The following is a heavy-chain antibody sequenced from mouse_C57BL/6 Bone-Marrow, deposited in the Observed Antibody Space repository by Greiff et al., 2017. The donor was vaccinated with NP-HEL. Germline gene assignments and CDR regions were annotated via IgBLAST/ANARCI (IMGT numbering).Heavy chain of an antibody. CDR1: GYTFTSYW. J-gene: IGHJ2*01. CDR2: INPSSGYT. D-gene: IGHD2-5*01. V-gene: IGHV1-7*01. CDR3: ARSYYSNYEDFDY. Sequence: QVQLQQSGAELAKPGASVKLSCKASGYTFTSYWMHWVNQRPGQGLEWIGYINPSSGYTKYNQKFKDKATLTADKSSSTAYMQLSSLTYEDSAVYYCARSYYSNYEDFDYWGQGTTLTVSS.